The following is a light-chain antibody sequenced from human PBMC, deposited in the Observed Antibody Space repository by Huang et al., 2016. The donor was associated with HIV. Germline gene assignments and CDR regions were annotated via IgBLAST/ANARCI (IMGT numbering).Light chain of an antibody. CDR2: VAS. CDR1: QRVSSSY. V-gene: IGKV3-20*01. Sequence: EIVLTQSPGTLSLSSGERATLSCRASQRVSSSYLAWSQQKPGQAPRLLISVASSRATGIPDRFSGSVSGTDFTLTISRLEPEDFAVYYCQQYGSSPLTFGGGTKVEI. J-gene: IGKJ4*01. CDR3: QQYGSSPLT.